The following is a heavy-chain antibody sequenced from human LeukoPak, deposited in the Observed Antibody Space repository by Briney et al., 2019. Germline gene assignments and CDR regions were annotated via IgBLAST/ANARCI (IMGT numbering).Heavy chain of an antibody. D-gene: IGHD2-2*01. CDR3: AKGPYSSSTSCSAPYYYYGMDV. CDR1: GFTFSSYA. V-gene: IGHV3-23*01. Sequence: GGSLRLSCAASGFTFSSYAMSWVRQAPGKGLEWVSAISGSGGSTYYADSVKGRFTISRDNSKNTLYLQMNSLRAEDTAVYYCAKGPYSSSTSCSAPYYYYGMDVWGKGTTVTVSS. CDR2: ISGSGGST. J-gene: IGHJ6*04.